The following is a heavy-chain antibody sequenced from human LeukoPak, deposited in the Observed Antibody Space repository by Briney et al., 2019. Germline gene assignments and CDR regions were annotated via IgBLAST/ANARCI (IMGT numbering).Heavy chain of an antibody. CDR1: GSSFTSYW. V-gene: IGHV5-10-1*01. J-gene: IGHJ4*02. D-gene: IGHD2-2*01. CDR3: ARGNCSSTSCYAVDFDY. Sequence: PGESLKISCQGSGSSFTSYWISWVRQLPGKGLEWMGRIDPSDSYTNYSPSFQGHVTISADKSISTAYLRWSSLKASDTAMYYCARGNCSSTSCYAVDFDYWGQGTLVTVSS. CDR2: IDPSDSYT.